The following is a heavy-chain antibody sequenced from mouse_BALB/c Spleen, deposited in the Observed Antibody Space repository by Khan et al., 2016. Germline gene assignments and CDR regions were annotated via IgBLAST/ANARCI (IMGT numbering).Heavy chain of an antibody. Sequence: QVQLQQSGPELVRPGESVKISCKGSGYTFTDYAMHWVKQSHAKSLEWIGVISFYYDNTNYNPKFKGKATMTVDKSSSTAYMELARLTSEDSAIYYCARDLDGSSFAYWGQGTLVTVSA. CDR2: ISFYYDNT. CDR1: GYTFTDYA. V-gene: IGHV1S137*01. D-gene: IGHD2-3*01. CDR3: ARDLDGSSFAY. J-gene: IGHJ3*01.